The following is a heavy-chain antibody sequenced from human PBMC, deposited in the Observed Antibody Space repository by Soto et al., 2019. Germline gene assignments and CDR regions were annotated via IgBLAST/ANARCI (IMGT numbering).Heavy chain of an antibody. V-gene: IGHV3-30*18. CDR3: AKNRNGYDL. CDR2: ISYDGSNK. J-gene: IGHJ4*02. CDR1: GFTFSSYG. D-gene: IGHD5-12*01. Sequence: QVQLVESGGGVVQPGRSLRLSCAASGFTFSSYGMHWVRQAPGKGLEWVAVISYDGSNKNYADSVKGRFTISRDNSKNTLYLQMNSLRAKDTAVYYRAKNRNGYDLWGQGTLVTVSS.